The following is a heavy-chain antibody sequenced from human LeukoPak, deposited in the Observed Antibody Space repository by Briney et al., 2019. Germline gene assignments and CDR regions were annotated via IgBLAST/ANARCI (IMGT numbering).Heavy chain of an antibody. Sequence: SETLSLTCTVSGGSISSYYWSWIRQPPGKGLEWIGYIYYSGSTNYNPSLKSRVTISVDTSKNQFSLKLSSVTAADTAVYYCASLYYYDGSGYSYYFDYWGQGTLVTVSS. V-gene: IGHV4-59*01. CDR3: ASLYYYDGSGYSYYFDY. CDR2: IYYSGST. CDR1: GGSISSYY. D-gene: IGHD3-22*01. J-gene: IGHJ4*02.